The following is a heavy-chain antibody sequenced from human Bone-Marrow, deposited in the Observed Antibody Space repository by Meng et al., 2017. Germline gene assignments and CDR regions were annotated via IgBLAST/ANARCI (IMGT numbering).Heavy chain of an antibody. Sequence: RGSLRLSFETSGFPFNAYGMHWVRQAPGKGLEWVALIWYDASETYYADSVKGRFTISRDNSKNTLFLEMNSLRAEDTALYYCARYSSVTQMDCWGQGTLVTVSS. J-gene: IGHJ4*02. V-gene: IGHV3-33*01. CDR2: IWYDASET. CDR1: GFPFNAYG. CDR3: ARYSSVTQMDC. D-gene: IGHD2-21*01.